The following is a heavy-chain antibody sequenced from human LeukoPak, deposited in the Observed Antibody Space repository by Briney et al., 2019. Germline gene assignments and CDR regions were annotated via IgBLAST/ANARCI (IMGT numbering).Heavy chain of an antibody. J-gene: IGHJ3*02. CDR2: ISGSGGST. CDR1: GFTFSSYA. CDR3: AKIGGGTFDI. V-gene: IGHV3-23*01. D-gene: IGHD3-16*01. Sequence: GGSLRLXCAASGFTFSSYAMSWVRPAPGKGLEWVSAISGSGGSTYYADSVKGRFTISRDNSKNTPYLQMNSLRAEDTAVYYCAKIGGGTFDIWGQGTMVTVSS.